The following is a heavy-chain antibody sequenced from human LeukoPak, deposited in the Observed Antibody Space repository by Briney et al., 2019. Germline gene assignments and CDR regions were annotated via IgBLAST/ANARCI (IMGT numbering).Heavy chain of an antibody. J-gene: IGHJ3*02. CDR3: AKNYNSHDAFDI. CDR1: GLTFSSHA. Sequence: GGSLRLSCAASGLTFSSHAMTWVRQAPGKGLGCVSGISGSGGETFYADSVRGRFTISRDNSRNTLNLQMNSLRAEDTAVYYCAKNYNSHDAFDIWGQGTMVAVS. CDR2: ISGSGGET. V-gene: IGHV3-23*01. D-gene: IGHD5-24*01.